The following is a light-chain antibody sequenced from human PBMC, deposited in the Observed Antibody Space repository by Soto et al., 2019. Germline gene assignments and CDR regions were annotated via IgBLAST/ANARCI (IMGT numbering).Light chain of an antibody. Sequence: EIQMTQSPPSLSASVGDRVTITCRTSQNINNCLNWYQQRPGKAPKLLIYGASSLQSGVPLRFSGSGSGTDFTLTISSLQADDSATYFCQQSYMTPRTFGQGTKVDIK. CDR1: QNINNC. J-gene: IGKJ1*01. V-gene: IGKV1-39*01. CDR2: GAS. CDR3: QQSYMTPRT.